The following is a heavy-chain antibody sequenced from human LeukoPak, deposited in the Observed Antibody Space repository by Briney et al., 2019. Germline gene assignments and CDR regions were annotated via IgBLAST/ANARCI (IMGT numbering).Heavy chain of an antibody. CDR1: GFTVSSNY. Sequence: TGGSLRLSCAASGFTVSSNYMIWVRQAPGRGLEWVSVIYSGGSTYYADSVKGRFTISRDNSKNTIYLQMNSLRAEDTAVYYCAKDLGTLAIIFDLWGQGTLVTVSS. D-gene: IGHD3-9*01. J-gene: IGHJ4*02. CDR2: IYSGGST. CDR3: AKDLGTLAIIFDL. V-gene: IGHV3-53*05.